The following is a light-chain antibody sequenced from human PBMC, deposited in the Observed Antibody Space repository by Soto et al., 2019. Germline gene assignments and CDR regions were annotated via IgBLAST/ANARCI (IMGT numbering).Light chain of an antibody. CDR1: QSVSSSY. CDR2: GAS. CDR3: QQYGSSPLT. V-gene: IGKV3-20*01. Sequence: EIVLTQSPSTLSLSPGERATLSCRASQSVSSSYLAWYQQKPGQAPRLLIYGASSRATGIPDRFIGSGSGTDFTLTISRLEPEDFAVYYCQQYGSSPLTFGGGTKVEIK. J-gene: IGKJ4*01.